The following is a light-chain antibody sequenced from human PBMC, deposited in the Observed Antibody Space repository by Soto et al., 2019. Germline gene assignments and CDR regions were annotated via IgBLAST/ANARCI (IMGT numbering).Light chain of an antibody. Sequence: EFVLTHSSGTLSLSPGERATLSCRASQSFSNNYLAWYQQKPGQAPRLLIYGASNRATGIPDRFSGSGSGTDFTLTISRLEPADFAVYYCQQYGRSGTFGQGTKVDIK. CDR2: GAS. V-gene: IGKV3-20*01. CDR1: QSFSNNY. J-gene: IGKJ1*01. CDR3: QQYGRSGT.